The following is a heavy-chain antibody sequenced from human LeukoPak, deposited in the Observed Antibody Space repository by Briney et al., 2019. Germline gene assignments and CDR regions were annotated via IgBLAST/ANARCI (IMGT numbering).Heavy chain of an antibody. Sequence: SETLSLTCTVSGASISSYYWSWIRQPPGKGLEWIGYIYYSGNTNYNPSLKSRVTTSLDTSKNQLSLKLSSVTAADTAVYYCARVVGYGDYPFDYWGQGTLVTVSS. V-gene: IGHV4-59*01. CDR2: IYYSGNT. D-gene: IGHD4-17*01. J-gene: IGHJ4*02. CDR1: GASISSYY. CDR3: ARVVGYGDYPFDY.